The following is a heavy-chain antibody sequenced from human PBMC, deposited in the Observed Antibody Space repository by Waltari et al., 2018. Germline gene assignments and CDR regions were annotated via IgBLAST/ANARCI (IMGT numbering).Heavy chain of an antibody. D-gene: IGHD6-13*01. J-gene: IGHJ4*02. CDR2: MSYDGSNK. V-gene: IGHV3-30*04. Sequence: GRHWIRRAPGKGLECVAAMSYDGSNKHYVDSVKGRFTLSRDDSKNTLYLQMNSLTTEDTAVYYCARGFSSWGTFEYWGQGTLVTVSS. CDR1: G. CDR3: ARGFSSWGTFEY.